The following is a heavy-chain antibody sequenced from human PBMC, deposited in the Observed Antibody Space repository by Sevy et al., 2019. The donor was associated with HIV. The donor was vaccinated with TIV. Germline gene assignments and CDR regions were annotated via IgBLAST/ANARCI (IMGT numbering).Heavy chain of an antibody. V-gene: IGHV3-23*01. D-gene: IGHD3-9*01. Sequence: GGSLRLSCAASGFTFSSYAMSWVRQAPGKGLEWVSAISGSGGSTYYADSVKGRFTISRDNSKNTLYLQMNSLRAEDTAVYYCAKGDNVLRYFDWLPRDPGMDVWGQGTTVTVSS. CDR2: ISGSGGST. J-gene: IGHJ6*02. CDR1: GFTFSSYA. CDR3: AKGDNVLRYFDWLPRDPGMDV.